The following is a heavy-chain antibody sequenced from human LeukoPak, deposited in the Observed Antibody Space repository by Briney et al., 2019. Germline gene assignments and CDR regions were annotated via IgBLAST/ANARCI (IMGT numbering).Heavy chain of an antibody. V-gene: IGHV1-2*02. J-gene: IGHJ4*02. CDR2: MNPDSGGT. CDR1: GYTFTAYY. D-gene: IGHD6-13*01. CDR3: TRTDAGYSSSWYGN. Sequence: ASVKVSCMASGYTFTAYYIHWVRQAPGQGLEWMGWMNPDSGGTNYAQRFQGRVTMTRDTSISTVYMELSGLRSDDTAVYYCTRTDAGYSSSWYGNWGQGTLVTVSS.